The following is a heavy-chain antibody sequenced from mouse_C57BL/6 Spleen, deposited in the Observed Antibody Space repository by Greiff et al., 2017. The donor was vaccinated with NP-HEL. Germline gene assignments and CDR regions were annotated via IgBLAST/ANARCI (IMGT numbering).Heavy chain of an antibody. CDR2: ISDGGSYT. V-gene: IGHV5-4*01. J-gene: IGHJ4*01. Sequence: VQLKESGGGLVKPGGSLKLSCAASGFTFSSYAMSWVRQTPEKRLEWVATISDGGSYTYYPDNVKGRFTISRDNAKNNLYLQMSHLKSEDTAMYYCARELGRGYAMDYWGQGTSVTVSS. CDR3: ARELGRGYAMDY. D-gene: IGHD4-1*01. CDR1: GFTFSSYA.